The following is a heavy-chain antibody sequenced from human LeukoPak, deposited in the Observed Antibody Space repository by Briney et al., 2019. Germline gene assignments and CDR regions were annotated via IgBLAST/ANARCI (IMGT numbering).Heavy chain of an antibody. J-gene: IGHJ3*01. CDR2: IYYSGST. CDR3: ARSRRSGSPSG. CDR1: GGSISSYY. Sequence: KTSETLSLTCTVSGGSISSYYWSWIRQPPGKGLEWIGYIYYSGSTNYNPSLKSRVTISVDTSKNQFSLKLSSVTAADTAVYYCARSRRSGSPSGWGQGTIVTVSS. V-gene: IGHV4-59*01. D-gene: IGHD1-26*01.